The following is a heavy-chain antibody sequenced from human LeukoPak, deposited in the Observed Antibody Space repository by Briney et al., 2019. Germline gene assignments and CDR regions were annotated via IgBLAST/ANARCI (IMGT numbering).Heavy chain of an antibody. CDR1: GFTFSSYA. D-gene: IGHD2-2*01. J-gene: IGHJ4*02. CDR3: AKEAVYVIVAVPAALDY. V-gene: IGHV3-23*01. Sequence: GGSLRLSCAASGFTFSSYAMSWVRQAPGKGLEWVSAISGSGGSTYYADSVKGRFTISRDNSKNTLYLQMNSLRAEDTAVYYCAKEAVYVIVAVPAALDYWGQGTLVTVSS. CDR2: ISGSGGST.